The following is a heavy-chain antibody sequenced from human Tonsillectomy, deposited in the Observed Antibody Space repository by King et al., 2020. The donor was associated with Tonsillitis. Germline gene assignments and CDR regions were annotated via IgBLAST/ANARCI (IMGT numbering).Heavy chain of an antibody. CDR2: ISYDGSNK. J-gene: IGHJ6*02. D-gene: IGHD1-26*01. CDR3: ARDQRSYWLNYYYYGMDV. V-gene: IGHV3-30-3*01. Sequence: VQLVESGGGVVQPGRSLRLSCAASGFTFRSYAMHWVRQAPGKGLEWVAVISYDGSNKYYADSVKGRFTISRDNSKNTLYLQMNSLRAEDTAVYYCARDQRSYWLNYYYYGMDVWGQGTTVTVSS. CDR1: GFTFRSYA.